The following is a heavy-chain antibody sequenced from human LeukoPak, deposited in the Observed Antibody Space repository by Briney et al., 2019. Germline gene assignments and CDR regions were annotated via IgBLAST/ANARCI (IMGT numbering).Heavy chain of an antibody. CDR1: GGSISSYY. V-gene: IGHV4-59*01. D-gene: IGHD2-15*01. J-gene: IGHJ4*02. CDR2: VYYSGST. CDR3: ARRYCSGGTCYFDY. Sequence: SETLSLTCTVSGGSISSYYWHWIRQSPGKGLEWIGDVYYSGSTNYNPSLKSRVTISVDTSKNQISLKLSSVTAADTAMYYCARRYCSGGTCYFDYWGQGTLVTVSS.